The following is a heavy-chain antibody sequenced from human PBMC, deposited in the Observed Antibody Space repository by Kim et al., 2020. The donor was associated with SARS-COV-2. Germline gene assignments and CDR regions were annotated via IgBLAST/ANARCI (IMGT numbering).Heavy chain of an antibody. V-gene: IGHV4-34*01. D-gene: IGHD4-17*01. J-gene: IGHJ3*02. CDR2: INHSGST. CDR1: GGSFSGYY. Sequence: SETLSLTCAVYGGSFSGYYWSWIRQPPGKGLEWIGEINHSGSTNYNPSLKSRVTISVDTSKNQFSLKLSSVTAADTAVYYCARGRSDYGEIPDGLNDAFDIWGQGTMVTVSS. CDR3: ARGRSDYGEIPDGLNDAFDI.